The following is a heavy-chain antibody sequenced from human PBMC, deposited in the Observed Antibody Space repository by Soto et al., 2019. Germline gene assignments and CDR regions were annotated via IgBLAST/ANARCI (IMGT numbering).Heavy chain of an antibody. CDR2: INHSGST. CDR1: GGSFSGYY. J-gene: IGHJ4*02. CDR3: ARGVRYYYDSSGYSGFNY. V-gene: IGHV4-34*01. Sequence: PSETLSLTCAVYGGSFSGYYWSWIRQPPGKGLEWIGEINHSGSTNYNPSLKSRVTISVDTSKNQFSLKLSSVTAADTAVYYCARGVRYYYDSSGYSGFNYWGQGTLVT. D-gene: IGHD3-22*01.